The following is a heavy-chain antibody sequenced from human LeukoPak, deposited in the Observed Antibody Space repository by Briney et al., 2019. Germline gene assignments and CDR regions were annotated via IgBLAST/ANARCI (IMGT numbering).Heavy chain of an antibody. V-gene: IGHV4-30-2*01. CDR1: GGSISSGGYY. CDR2: IYHSGST. CDR3: ARDQRQWLGRHYYYYGMDV. D-gene: IGHD6-19*01. J-gene: IGHJ6*02. Sequence: SQTLSLTCTVSGGSISSGGYYWSWIRQPPGKGLEWIGYIYHSGSTYYNPSLKSRVTISADTSKNQFSLKLSSVTAADTAVYYCARDQRQWLGRHYYYYGMDVWGQGTTVTVSS.